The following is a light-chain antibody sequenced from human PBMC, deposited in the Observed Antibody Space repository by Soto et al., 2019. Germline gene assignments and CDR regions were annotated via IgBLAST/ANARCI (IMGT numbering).Light chain of an antibody. V-gene: IGLV4-69*01. CDR2: LNSDGSH. J-gene: IGLJ2*01. CDR1: SGHSSYA. CDR3: QTWGTGIVI. Sequence: QSVLTQSPSASASLGASVKLTCTLSSGHSSYAIAWHQQQPEKGPRYLMKLNSDGSHFKGDGIPDRFSGSSSGAEWYLTISSLQSEDEADYYCQTWGTGIVIFGGGTKLTVL.